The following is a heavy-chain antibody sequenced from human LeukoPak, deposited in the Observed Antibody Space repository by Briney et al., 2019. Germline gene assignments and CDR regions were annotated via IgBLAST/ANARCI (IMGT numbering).Heavy chain of an antibody. J-gene: IGHJ4*02. CDR3: ARIRAGLYFDC. CDR2: IGSDNKP. V-gene: IGHV3-23*05. CDR1: GFTFSAYA. Sequence: PGGSLRLSCEASGFTFSAYAMTWVRRAPGQGLEWVSSIGSDNKPHYSESVKGRFTISRDNSKNTLCLQMNSLRDEDTAVYYCARIRAGLYFDCWGQGTLVTVSS. D-gene: IGHD2/OR15-2a*01.